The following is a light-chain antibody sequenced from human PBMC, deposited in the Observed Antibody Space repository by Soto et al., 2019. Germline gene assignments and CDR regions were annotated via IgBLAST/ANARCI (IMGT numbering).Light chain of an antibody. CDR2: GPS. V-gene: IGKV3-20*01. Sequence: IVLTQSPGTLSLSPGETATLSCRASESLSPHSIAWYQQKPGQAPRLLIYGPSGRATGIPDRISGSGSGTDFALILSGLEPEDFAMYYCQQFQSSLRTFGQGTKVEV. J-gene: IGKJ1*01. CDR1: ESLSPHS. CDR3: QQFQSSLRT.